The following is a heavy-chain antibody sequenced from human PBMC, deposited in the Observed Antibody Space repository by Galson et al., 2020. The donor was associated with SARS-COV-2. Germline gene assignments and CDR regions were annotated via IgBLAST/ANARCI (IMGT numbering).Heavy chain of an antibody. CDR3: ARLHYGEYAPEAFDI. CDR2: ISHSGGT. D-gene: IGHD4-17*01. J-gene: IGHJ3*02. V-gene: IGHV4-30-2*01. Sequence: SETLSLTCAVSGTSLSSGSYSWNWIRQPPGKGLEWIGYISHSGGTYYNPSLKSRVTISGDRSKNQFSLRLSSVTAADTAVYYCARLHYGEYAPEAFDIWGPGTRVT. CDR1: GTSLSSGSYS.